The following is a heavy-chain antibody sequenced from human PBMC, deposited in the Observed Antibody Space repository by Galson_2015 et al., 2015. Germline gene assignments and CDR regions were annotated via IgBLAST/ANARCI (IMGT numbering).Heavy chain of an antibody. CDR1: GFSVSSNY. D-gene: IGHD5-18*01. J-gene: IGHJ6*02. CDR2: IYTGGTT. Sequence: SLRLSCAASGFSVSSNYMSWVRQAPGKGLEWVSVIYTGGTTYYADSVNGRFTISRDNSNNTLYLQMNSLRAEDTAVYYCGRDIRGYIYGFLEEYGLDVWGQGTTVSVSS. V-gene: IGHV3-53*01. CDR3: GRDIRGYIYGFLEEYGLDV.